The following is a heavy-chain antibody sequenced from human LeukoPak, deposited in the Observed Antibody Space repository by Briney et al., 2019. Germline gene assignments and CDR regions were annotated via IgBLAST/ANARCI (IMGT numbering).Heavy chain of an antibody. V-gene: IGHV3-49*03. Sequence: GGSLRLSCTASGFTFGDYAMSWFRQAPGKGLEWVGFIRSKAYGGTTEYAASVKGRFTISRDDSKSIAYLRMNSLKTEDTAVYYCTRDRGSSTLGDYWGQGTLVTVSS. CDR2: IRSKAYGGTT. CDR1: GFTFGDYA. CDR3: TRDRGSSTLGDY. J-gene: IGHJ4*02. D-gene: IGHD7-27*01.